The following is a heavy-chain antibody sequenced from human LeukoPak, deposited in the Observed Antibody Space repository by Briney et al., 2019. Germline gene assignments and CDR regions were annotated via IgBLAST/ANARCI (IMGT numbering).Heavy chain of an antibody. Sequence: PSETLSLTCSVSGGSISSSSSYWGWIRQPPGKGLEWIGSIYYSGSSFDNPALKSRVTISVDTSKNQFSLKLSSVTAADTAVYYCARHRSGWLQSSFDYWGQGTLVTVPS. CDR1: GGSISSSSSY. J-gene: IGHJ4*02. V-gene: IGHV4-39*01. CDR2: IYYSGSS. D-gene: IGHD5-24*01. CDR3: ARHRSGWLQSSFDY.